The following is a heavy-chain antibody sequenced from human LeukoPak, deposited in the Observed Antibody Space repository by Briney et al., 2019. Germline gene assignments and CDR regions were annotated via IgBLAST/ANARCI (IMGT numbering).Heavy chain of an antibody. J-gene: IGHJ6*04. Sequence: GASVKVSCKASGGTFSSYAISWVRQAPGQGLEWMGGIIPIFGTANYAQKFQGRVTITADESTSTAYMELSSLRSEDTAVYYCARGGAAAGTYYYYGMDVWGKGTTVTVSS. D-gene: IGHD6-13*01. CDR1: GGTFSSYA. V-gene: IGHV1-69*13. CDR3: ARGGAAAGTYYYYGMDV. CDR2: IIPIFGTA.